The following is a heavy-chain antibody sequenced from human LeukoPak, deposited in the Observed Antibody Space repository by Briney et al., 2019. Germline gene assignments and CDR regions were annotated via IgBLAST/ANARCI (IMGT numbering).Heavy chain of an antibody. V-gene: IGHV3-21*01. D-gene: IGHD6-6*01. CDR3: ARSASIAARRFDP. CDR2: ISSSSSYI. Sequence: GGSLRLSCAASGFTFSSYSMNWVRQAPGKGLEWVSSISSSSSYIYYADSVKGRFTISRDNAKNSLYLQMNSLRAEDTAVYYCARSASIAARRFDPWGQGTLVTVSS. J-gene: IGHJ5*02. CDR1: GFTFSSYS.